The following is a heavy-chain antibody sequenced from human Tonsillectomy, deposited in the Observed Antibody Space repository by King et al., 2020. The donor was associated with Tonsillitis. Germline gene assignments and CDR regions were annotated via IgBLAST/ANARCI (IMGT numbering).Heavy chain of an antibody. J-gene: IGHJ4*02. D-gene: IGHD3-10*01. Sequence: VQLVESGRGLVQPGGSLRLSCSASGFTFSSYEMNWVRQAPGKGLEWVSYISSSCSTIYYADSVKGRFTISRDNAKNSLYLQMNSLRAEDTAVYYCARDRYYGSGSFDYWGQGTLVTVSS. CDR1: GFTFSSYE. CDR3: ARDRYYGSGSFDY. V-gene: IGHV3-48*03. CDR2: ISSSCSTI.